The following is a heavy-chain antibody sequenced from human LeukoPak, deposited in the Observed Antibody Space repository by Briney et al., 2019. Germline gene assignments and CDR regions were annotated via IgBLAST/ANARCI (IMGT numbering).Heavy chain of an antibody. V-gene: IGHV3-30*04. Sequence: GRSLRLSCAASGFTFSSYAMHWVRQAPGKGLEWVAVISYDGSNKYYADSVKGRFTISRDNSKNTLYLQMNSLRAEDTAVYYCARDGGGAAMVRGVIQYYYYYGMGVWGKGTTVTVSS. D-gene: IGHD3-10*01. J-gene: IGHJ6*04. CDR2: ISYDGSNK. CDR3: ARDGGGAAMVRGVIQYYYYYGMGV. CDR1: GFTFSSYA.